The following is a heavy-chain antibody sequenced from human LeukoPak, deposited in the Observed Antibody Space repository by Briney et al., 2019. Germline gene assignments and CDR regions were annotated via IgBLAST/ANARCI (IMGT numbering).Heavy chain of an antibody. V-gene: IGHV3-13*01. Sequence: GGSLTLSCAASGFTFTTYYMHWVRQATGKGLEWVSAIGTTGNTYYPRSVKGRFTISRENAKNHLYLQMNSLRAADTAVYYCARDRGGGHMDVWGKGATVTISS. CDR3: ARDRGGGHMDV. CDR1: GFTFTTYY. CDR2: IGTTGNT. J-gene: IGHJ6*03. D-gene: IGHD2-15*01.